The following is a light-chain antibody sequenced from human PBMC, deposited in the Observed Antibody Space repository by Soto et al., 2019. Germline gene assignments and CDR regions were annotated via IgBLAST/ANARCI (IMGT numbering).Light chain of an antibody. J-gene: IGKJ1*01. CDR3: QQYGNSPQT. V-gene: IGKV3-20*01. Sequence: EIVLTQSPGTLSLSPGERVTLSCRASQSVNSSYLAWYQYKPGQAPRLLIYGASTRATGIPDRFSGSGSGTDFTLTIARLEPGDFAVYYCQQYGNSPQTFGQGTKVDIK. CDR2: GAS. CDR1: QSVNSSY.